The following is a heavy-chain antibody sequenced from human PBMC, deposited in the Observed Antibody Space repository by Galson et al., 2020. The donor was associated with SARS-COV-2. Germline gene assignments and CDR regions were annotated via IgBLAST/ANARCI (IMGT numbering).Heavy chain of an antibody. Sequence: GESLKISCAASGFTFSSYWMSWVRQAPGKGLEWVANIKQDGSEKYYVDSVKGRFTISRDNAKNSLYLQMNSLRAEDTAVYYCARDSYSGSYGGYYYYYGMDVWGQGTTVTVSS. CDR2: IKQDGSEK. CDR1: GFTFSSYW. D-gene: IGHD1-26*01. J-gene: IGHJ6*02. CDR3: ARDSYSGSYGGYYYYYGMDV. V-gene: IGHV3-7*01.